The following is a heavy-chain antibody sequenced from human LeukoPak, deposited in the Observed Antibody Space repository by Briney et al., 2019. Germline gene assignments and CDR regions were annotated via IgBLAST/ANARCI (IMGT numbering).Heavy chain of an antibody. CDR2: ISSTGNYI. J-gene: IGHJ3*01. Sequence: GGSLRLSCEASGFTFSGYSMNWVRQAPGKGLEWVSSISSTGNYIYYSASAKGRFTISRDNAKKSLSLQMDSLRDEDTAVYYCARARDSNGNYYLRDAFDVWGQGTMVTVSS. D-gene: IGHD3-22*01. V-gene: IGHV3-21*01. CDR3: ARARDSNGNYYLRDAFDV. CDR1: GFTFSGYS.